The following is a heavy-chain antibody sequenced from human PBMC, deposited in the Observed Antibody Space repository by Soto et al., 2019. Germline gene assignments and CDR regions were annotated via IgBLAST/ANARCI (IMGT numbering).Heavy chain of an antibody. V-gene: IGHV3-74*01. D-gene: IGHD1-26*01. J-gene: IGHJ4*02. Sequence: EVQLVESGGGLVQPGGSLRLSCAASGFTFSTYWMHCVRLAPGKGLVWVSRINGDGGNTNYADSVKGRFNISRDNAKNTVYLQMNSLRAEETAVYYCTRSGTFDYWGQGTLVTVSS. CDR1: GFTFSTYW. CDR3: TRSGTFDY. CDR2: INGDGGNT.